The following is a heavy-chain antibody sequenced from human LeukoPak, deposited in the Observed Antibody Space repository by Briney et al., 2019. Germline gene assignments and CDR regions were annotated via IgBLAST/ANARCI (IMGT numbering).Heavy chain of an antibody. CDR2: ICTRENT. CDR1: AGSISSYC. CDR3: ARDLVTVTKGFDI. Sequence: SETLSLTCTVSAGSISSYCWSWIRQPPGKGLEWIGYICTRENTDYNPSLKSRVAISVATSKNQFSLKLTSVTAADTAVYYCARDLVTVTKGFDIWGQGTMVSVSS. D-gene: IGHD4-17*01. J-gene: IGHJ3*02. V-gene: IGHV4-59*01.